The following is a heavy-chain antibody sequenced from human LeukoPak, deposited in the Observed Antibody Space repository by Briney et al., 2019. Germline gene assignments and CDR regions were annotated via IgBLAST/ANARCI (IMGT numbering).Heavy chain of an antibody. CDR3: ARGAVLLWFGELPPQFDY. CDR1: GGSFSDYY. D-gene: IGHD3-10*01. J-gene: IGHJ4*02. Sequence: SETLSLTCAVYGGSFSDYYWSWIRQPPGKGLEWIGEINHSVSTNYNPSLKSRVTISVDTSKNQFSLKLSSVTAADTAVYYCARGAVLLWFGELPPQFDYWGQGTLVTVSS. CDR2: INHSVST. V-gene: IGHV4-34*01.